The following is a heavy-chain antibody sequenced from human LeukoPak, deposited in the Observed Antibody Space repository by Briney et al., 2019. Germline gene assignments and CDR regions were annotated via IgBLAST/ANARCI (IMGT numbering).Heavy chain of an antibody. CDR1: GCTFTAYY. CDR3: ASYPRYVSSPPFDY. Sequence: ASVKVSCKASGCTFTAYYMHWVRQAPGQGFEWMGWINPNTGDRNYAQKFQGRVTMTRVTTISTAYMELSRLTSDDTAVYYCASYPRYVSSPPFDYWGQGTLVTVSS. D-gene: IGHD2-15*01. CDR2: INPNTGDR. V-gene: IGHV1-2*02. J-gene: IGHJ4*02.